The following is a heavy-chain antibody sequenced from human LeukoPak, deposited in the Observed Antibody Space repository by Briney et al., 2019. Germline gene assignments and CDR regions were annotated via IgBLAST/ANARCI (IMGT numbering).Heavy chain of an antibody. V-gene: IGHV1-18*01. D-gene: IGHD1-1*01. CDR3: ARNDLESHYYYGMDV. CDR2: ISAYNGNT. CDR1: GYIFTSYG. J-gene: IGHJ6*02. Sequence: ASVKVSCKASGYIFTSYGISWVRQAPGQGLEWMGWISAYNGNTNYAQKLQGRVTMTTDTSTSTAYMELRSLRSDDTAVYYCARNDLESHYYYGMDVWGQGTTVTVSS.